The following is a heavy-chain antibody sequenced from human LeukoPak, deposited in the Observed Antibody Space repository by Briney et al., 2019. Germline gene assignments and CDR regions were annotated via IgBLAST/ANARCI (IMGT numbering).Heavy chain of an antibody. CDR1: GFTFSSYW. D-gene: IGHD3-10*01. CDR2: IKQDGSEK. V-gene: IGHV3-7*03. Sequence: GGSLRLSCAASGFTFSSYWTSWVRQAPGKGLEWVANIKQDGSEKYYVDSVKGRFTISRDNAKNSLYLQMNSLRAEDTAVYYCARVPYGSGTHFADYWGQGTLVTVSS. J-gene: IGHJ4*02. CDR3: ARVPYGSGTHFADY.